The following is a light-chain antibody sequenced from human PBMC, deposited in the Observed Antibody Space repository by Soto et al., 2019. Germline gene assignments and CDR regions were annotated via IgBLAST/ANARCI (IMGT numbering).Light chain of an antibody. CDR1: QSLLHSNGYNY. Sequence: DIVMTQSPLSLPVTPGEPASISCRSSQSLLHSNGYNYLDWYLQKPEQSPQLLIYLGSNRASGVPDRFSGSGSGTGFTLKISRVEAEDVGVYYCMQALQTPFTFGPGTKVD. V-gene: IGKV2-28*01. CDR2: LGS. CDR3: MQALQTPFT. J-gene: IGKJ3*01.